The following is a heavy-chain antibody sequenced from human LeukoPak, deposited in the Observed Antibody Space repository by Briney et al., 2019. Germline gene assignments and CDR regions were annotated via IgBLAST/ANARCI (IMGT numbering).Heavy chain of an antibody. D-gene: IGHD3-3*01. J-gene: IGHJ4*02. CDR1: GFTFSIYS. V-gene: IGHV3-48*01. CDR2: INSGGGTT. CDR3: TKEVRFQIDY. Sequence: GGSLRLSCAASGFTFSIYSMNWVRQAPGKGLEWISYINSGGGTTYYADSMKGRFTISRDNAKNSLYLQMNSLRAEDTAVYYCTKEVRFQIDYWGQGTLVTVSA.